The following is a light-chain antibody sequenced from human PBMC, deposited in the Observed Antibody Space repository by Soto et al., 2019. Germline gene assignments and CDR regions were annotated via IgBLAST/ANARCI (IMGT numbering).Light chain of an antibody. CDR3: QQYNNWPQT. V-gene: IGKV3-15*01. J-gene: IGKJ1*01. Sequence: EIVMTQSPATLSVSPGERATLSCRASQSVSSNLAWYQQKPGQAPRLLIYGASTRATGIPARFSGSGSGTEFTLTISWLQSEDFAVYYCQQYNNWPQTFGQGTKVEIK. CDR1: QSVSSN. CDR2: GAS.